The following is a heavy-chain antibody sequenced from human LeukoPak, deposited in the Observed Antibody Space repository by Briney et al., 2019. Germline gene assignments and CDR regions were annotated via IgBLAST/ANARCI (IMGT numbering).Heavy chain of an antibody. J-gene: IGHJ4*02. Sequence: SETLSLTCTVSGGSISSYYWSWIRQPPGKGLEWIGYIYYSGSTNYNPSLKSRVTISVDTSKNQFSLKLSSVTAADTAVYYCARLQYSSSWPTDYWGQGTLVTVSS. V-gene: IGHV4-59*01. CDR1: GGSISSYY. D-gene: IGHD6-13*01. CDR2: IYYSGST. CDR3: ARLQYSSSWPTDY.